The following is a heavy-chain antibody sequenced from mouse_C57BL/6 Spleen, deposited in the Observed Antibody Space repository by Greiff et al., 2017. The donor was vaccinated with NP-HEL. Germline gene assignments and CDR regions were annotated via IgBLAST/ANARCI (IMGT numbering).Heavy chain of an antibody. V-gene: IGHV5-6*01. CDR1: GFTFSSYG. CDR2: ISSGGSYT. D-gene: IGHD3-2*02. CDR3: ARQGSSGAYYAMDY. J-gene: IGHJ4*01. Sequence: EVKLQESGGDLVKPGGSLKLSCAASGFTFSSYGMSWVRQTPDKRLEWVATISSGGSYTYYPDSVKGRFTISRDNAKNTLYLQMSSLKSEDTAMYYCARQGSSGAYYAMDYWGQGTSVTVSS.